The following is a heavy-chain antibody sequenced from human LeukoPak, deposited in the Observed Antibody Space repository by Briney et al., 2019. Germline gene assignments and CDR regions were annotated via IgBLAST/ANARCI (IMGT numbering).Heavy chain of an antibody. Sequence: GGSLRLSCVASGFTFSIYSMNWVRQAPGKGLEWVSTIGGRGTTTYYADSVKGRFTISRDNSKNTLYLQMNSLRAEDTAVYYCAKRSPAAATRVFDSWGQGTLVTVSS. J-gene: IGHJ4*02. CDR1: GFTFSIYS. V-gene: IGHV3-23*01. CDR2: IGGRGTTT. CDR3: AKRSPAAATRVFDS. D-gene: IGHD2-2*01.